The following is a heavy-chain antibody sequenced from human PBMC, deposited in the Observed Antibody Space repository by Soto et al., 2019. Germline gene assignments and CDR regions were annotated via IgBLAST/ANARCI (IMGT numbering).Heavy chain of an antibody. CDR3: ARGLYGAYGQDF. V-gene: IGHV3-74*01. CDR2: IKGDEITT. D-gene: IGHD4-17*01. CDR1: GFTFSSYW. Sequence: EVQLVESGENLVQPGGSLRLSCAASGFTFSSYWIHWVRQAPGKGLVWVSRIKGDEITTNYADSVKGRFTISRYNAKNTVFLQMHSLRAEDTALYYCARGLYGAYGQDFWGQGILVTVSS. J-gene: IGHJ4*02.